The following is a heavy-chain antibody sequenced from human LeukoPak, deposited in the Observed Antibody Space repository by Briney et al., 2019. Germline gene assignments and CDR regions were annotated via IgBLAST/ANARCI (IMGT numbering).Heavy chain of an antibody. CDR1: GFSFSNHG. J-gene: IGHJ4*02. D-gene: IGHD2-2*01. CDR2: IWYDGSNK. V-gene: IGHV3-33*06. CDR3: AKDGALSTSWYFYCGY. Sequence: PGGSLRLSCAASGFSFSNHGIHWVRQAPGKGLEWVSLIWYDGSNKYYADSVKGRFTISRDDSKNTVYLQMNSLRAEDTAIYYCAKDGALSTSWYFYCGYWGQGTLVTVSS.